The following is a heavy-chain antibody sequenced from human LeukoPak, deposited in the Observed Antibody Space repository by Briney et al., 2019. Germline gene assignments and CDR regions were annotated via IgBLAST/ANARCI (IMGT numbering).Heavy chain of an antibody. CDR1: GFTFSSYS. CDR2: ISSSSSYI. V-gene: IGHV3-21*01. J-gene: IGHJ4*02. Sequence: GGSLRLSCAASGFTFSSYSMNWVRQAPGKGLEWVSSISSSSSYIYYADSVKGRFTISRDNAKNSLYLQMNSLRAEDTAVYYCARDVRAAAGVPQGDFDYWGQGTLVTVSS. CDR3: ARDVRAAAGVPQGDFDY. D-gene: IGHD6-13*01.